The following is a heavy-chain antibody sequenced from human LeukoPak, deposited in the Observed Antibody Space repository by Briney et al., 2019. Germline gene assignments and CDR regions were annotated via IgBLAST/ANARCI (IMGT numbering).Heavy chain of an antibody. CDR3: AAGTQWELDYYYYGMDV. D-gene: IGHD1-26*01. V-gene: IGHV1-58*01. CDR1: GFTFTSSA. CDR2: IVVGSGNT. Sequence: SVKVSCKASGFTFTSSAVQWVRQARGQRLEWIGWIVVGSGNTNYAQKFQERVTITRDMSTCTAYMELSSLRSEDTAVYYCAAGTQWELDYYYYGMDVWGQGTTVTVSS. J-gene: IGHJ6*02.